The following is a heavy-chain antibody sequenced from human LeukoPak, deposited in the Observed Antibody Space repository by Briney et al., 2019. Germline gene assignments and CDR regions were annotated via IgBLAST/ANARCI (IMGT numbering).Heavy chain of an antibody. Sequence: GGSLRLSCAASGFTFSSYAMHWVRQAPGKGLEWVGVISYDGSNKYYADSVKGRFTISRDNSKNTLYLQMNSLRAEDTAVYYCAREGLYSSTLTAFDIWDQGTMVTVSS. CDR1: GFTFSSYA. CDR2: ISYDGSNK. V-gene: IGHV3-30*04. D-gene: IGHD6-13*01. J-gene: IGHJ3*02. CDR3: AREGLYSSTLTAFDI.